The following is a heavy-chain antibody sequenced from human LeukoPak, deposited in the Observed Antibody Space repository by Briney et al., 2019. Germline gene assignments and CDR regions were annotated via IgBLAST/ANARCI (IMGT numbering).Heavy chain of an antibody. J-gene: IGHJ4*02. CDR3: ARGLIRGYSYGLVGDY. V-gene: IGHV4-4*02. Sequence: PSGTLSLTCAVSGGSISSSNWWSWVRQPPGKGLEWIGEIYHSGSTNYNPSLKSRVTISVDTSKNQFSLKLSSVTAADTAVYYCARGLIRGYSYGLVGDYWGQGTLVTVSS. CDR2: IYHSGST. CDR1: GGSISSSNW. D-gene: IGHD5-18*01.